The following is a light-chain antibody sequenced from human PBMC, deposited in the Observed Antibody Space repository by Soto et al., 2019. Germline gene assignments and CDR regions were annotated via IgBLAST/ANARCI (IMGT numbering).Light chain of an antibody. J-gene: IGKJ1*01. CDR3: QQVDSYPRP. Sequence: IQLTQSRSSLSACVGDRVTVTVRASQCIGTFLVWYQQKSGKAPTVLIYASSTLQTGVPSRFSGSGSGTDFSLTISSLHPEDVATYYCQQVDSYPRPFGQGTKVDI. CDR2: ASS. CDR1: QCIGTF. V-gene: IGKV1-9*01.